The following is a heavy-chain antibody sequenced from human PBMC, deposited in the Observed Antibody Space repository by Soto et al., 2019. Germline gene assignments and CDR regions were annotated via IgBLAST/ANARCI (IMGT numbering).Heavy chain of an antibody. D-gene: IGHD4-17*01. J-gene: IGHJ4*02. CDR3: ARDGTEYYGEYYDY. V-gene: IGHV3-11*01. CDR2: IGTRGNTK. Sequence: GSLRLSCATPGFTFIDYYMSWIRQAPGKGLEWVSYIGTRGNTKYYADSVRGRFTISRDNAKNSLYLQMNSLRADDTAVYYCARDGTEYYGEYYDYWGQGIPVTGSS. CDR1: GFTFIDYY.